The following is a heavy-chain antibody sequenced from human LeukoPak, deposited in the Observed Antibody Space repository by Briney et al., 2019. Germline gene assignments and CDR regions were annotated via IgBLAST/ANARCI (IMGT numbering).Heavy chain of an antibody. J-gene: IGHJ4*02. CDR2: IYYSGST. V-gene: IGHV4-39*07. CDR1: GGSISSSSYY. CDR3: ARDTHDYGDS. Sequence: PSETLSLTCTVSGGSISSSSYYWGWIRQPPGKGLEWIGSIYYSGSTNYNPSLKSRVAISVDTSKNQFSLKLSSVTAADTAVYYCARDTHDYGDSWGQGTLVTVSS.